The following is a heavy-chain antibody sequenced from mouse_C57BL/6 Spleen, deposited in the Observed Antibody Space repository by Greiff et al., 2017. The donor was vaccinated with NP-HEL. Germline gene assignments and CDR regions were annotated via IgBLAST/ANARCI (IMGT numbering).Heavy chain of an antibody. J-gene: IGHJ1*03. CDR2: SRNKANDYTT. CDR1: GFTFSDFY. CDR3: ARDAYYCGSSPGYFDV. V-gene: IGHV7-1*01. Sequence: EVMLVESGGGLVQSGRSLRLSCATSGFTFSDFYMEWVRQAPGKGLEWIAASRNKANDYTTEYSASVKGRFIVSRDTSQSFLYLQMNALRAEDTAIYYCARDAYYCGSSPGYFDVWGTGTTVTVSS. D-gene: IGHD1-1*01.